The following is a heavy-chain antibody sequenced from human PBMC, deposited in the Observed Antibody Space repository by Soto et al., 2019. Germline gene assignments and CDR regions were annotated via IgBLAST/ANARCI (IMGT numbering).Heavy chain of an antibody. V-gene: IGHV3-7*01. Sequence: EVQLVESGGGLVQPGGSLRLSCATSGFTFSTYWMSWVRQAPGKGLEWVANMKQDGSEKYYVDSVKGRFTISRDNAKNSLYLKMNTLRAEDTAVYYCARDLVLDVWGQGTTGTVSS. CDR2: MKQDGSEK. CDR1: GFTFSTYW. CDR3: ARDLVLDV. J-gene: IGHJ6*02.